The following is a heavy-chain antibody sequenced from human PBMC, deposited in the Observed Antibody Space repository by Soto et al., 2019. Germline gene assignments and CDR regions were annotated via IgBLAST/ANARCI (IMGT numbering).Heavy chain of an antibody. Sequence: ASVKVSCKTSGDTFGSYAISWVRRAPGQGLEWMGGIIPFIRASNYAQKFQGRVTITADESTTTVHMDLSSLRFEDTAVYYCARNLRYVGSRSFSRGMDGRGQGTTVTVSS. CDR3: ARNLRYVGSRSFSRGMDG. V-gene: IGHV1-69*13. CDR2: IIPFIRAS. J-gene: IGHJ6*02. CDR1: GDTFGSYA. D-gene: IGHD3-10*01.